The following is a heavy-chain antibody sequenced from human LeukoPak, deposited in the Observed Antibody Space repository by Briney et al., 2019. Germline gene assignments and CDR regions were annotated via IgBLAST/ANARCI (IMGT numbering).Heavy chain of an antibody. V-gene: IGHV3-23*01. D-gene: IGHD3-22*01. J-gene: IGHJ3*02. CDR1: GFTFSSYA. CDR2: ISGSGGST. Sequence: GGPLRLSCAASGFTFSSYAMSWVRQAPGKGLEWVSTISGSGGSTYYADSVKGRFTISRDNSKNTLYLQMNSLRAEDTAIYYCAKHYYSIGYDAFDIWGQGTMVTVSS. CDR3: AKHYYSIGYDAFDI.